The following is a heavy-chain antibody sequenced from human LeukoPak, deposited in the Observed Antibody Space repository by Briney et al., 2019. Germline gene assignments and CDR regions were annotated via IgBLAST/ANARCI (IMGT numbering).Heavy chain of an antibody. CDR1: GFTFSQYW. CDR2: IKPDGTEK. J-gene: IGHJ4*02. V-gene: IGHV3-7*01. CDR3: ARDRYDILTGYVRFDY. D-gene: IGHD3-9*01. Sequence: PGGSLRLSCAASGFTFSQYWMTWVRQAPGKGLEWVANIKPDGTEKYYVDSVRGRLTISRDNAKNSLFLQMNSLRAEDTAVYYCARDRYDILTGYVRFDYWGQGTLVTVSS.